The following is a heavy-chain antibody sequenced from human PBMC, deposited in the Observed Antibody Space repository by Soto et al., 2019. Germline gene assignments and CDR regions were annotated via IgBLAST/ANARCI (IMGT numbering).Heavy chain of an antibody. Sequence: SVKVSCKASGFTFTSSAMQWVRQARGQRLEWIGWIVVGSGNTNYAQKFQERVTITRDMSTSTAYMELSSLRSEDTAVYYCACIAAAGTNYYGMDVWGQGTTATVSS. J-gene: IGHJ6*02. CDR1: GFTFTSSA. CDR3: ACIAAAGTNYYGMDV. D-gene: IGHD6-13*01. V-gene: IGHV1-58*02. CDR2: IVVGSGNT.